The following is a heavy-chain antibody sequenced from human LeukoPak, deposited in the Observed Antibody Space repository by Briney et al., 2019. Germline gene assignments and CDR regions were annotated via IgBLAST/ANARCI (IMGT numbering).Heavy chain of an antibody. V-gene: IGHV3-30*02. CDR2: IRYDGSNK. D-gene: IGHD5-18*01. CDR1: GFTFSSYG. J-gene: IGHJ3*02. CDR3: AKEGRVNSYGRDAFDI. Sequence: GGSLRLSCAASGFTFSSYGMHWVRQAPGKGLEWVAFIRYDGSNKYYADSVKGRFTISRDNSKNTLYLQMNSLRAEDTAVYYCAKEGRVNSYGRDAFDIWGQGTMVTVSS.